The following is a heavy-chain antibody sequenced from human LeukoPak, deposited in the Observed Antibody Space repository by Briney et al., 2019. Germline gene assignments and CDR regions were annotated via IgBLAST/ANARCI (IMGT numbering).Heavy chain of an antibody. J-gene: IGHJ6*03. CDR3: AKAASKRTDYGDYAFYYYMDV. D-gene: IGHD4-17*01. Sequence: GGSLRLSCAASGFTFSNAWMSWVRQAPGKGLEWVGIMSNSGENTFYGEAVKGRFTISRDNSQNTLYLQMNSLRAEDTAVYYCAKAASKRTDYGDYAFYYYMDVWGKGTTVTISS. CDR2: MSNSGENT. V-gene: IGHV3-30*18. CDR1: GFTFSNAW.